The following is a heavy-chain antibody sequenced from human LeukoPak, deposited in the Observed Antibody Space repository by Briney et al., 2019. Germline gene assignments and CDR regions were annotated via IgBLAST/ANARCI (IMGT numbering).Heavy chain of an antibody. CDR1: GFTFSSYA. CDR3: AKGLPPRRRHSSGYYFDY. J-gene: IGHJ4*02. Sequence: GGSVRLSRAASGFTFSSYAMSWVRQAPGEGLEGVAAIRGSGGSTYYADSVKGRFTISRDNSKNTLYLQLNSLSADDTAVYYCAKGLPPRRRHSSGYYFDYWGQGTLVTVSS. D-gene: IGHD3-22*01. V-gene: IGHV3-23*01. CDR2: IRGSGGST.